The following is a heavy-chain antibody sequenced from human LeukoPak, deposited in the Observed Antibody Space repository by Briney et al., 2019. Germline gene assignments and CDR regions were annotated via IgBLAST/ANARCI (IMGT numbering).Heavy chain of an antibody. J-gene: IGHJ4*02. D-gene: IGHD3-3*01. CDR2: IYHSGSGST. CDR1: GGSISSGGHS. Sequence: SQTLSLTCTVSGGSISSGGHSWSWIRQPPGKGLEWIGYIYHSGSGSTYYNPSLKSRVTISIDKSKNQFSLKLNSVTAADTAVYYCASFLEWQYYFDYWGQGTLVTVSS. V-gene: IGHV4-30-2*01. CDR3: ASFLEWQYYFDY.